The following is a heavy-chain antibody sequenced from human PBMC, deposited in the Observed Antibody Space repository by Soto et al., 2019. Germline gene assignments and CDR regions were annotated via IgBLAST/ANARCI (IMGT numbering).Heavy chain of an antibody. Sequence: GASVKVSCKASGGTFSSYSISWARQAPGQGLEWMGRIIPILDIANYAQKFQGRVTITADKSTSTAYMELSSLRSEDTAVYYCARQSTGYCSGDSCYYFDFWGQGTLVTVSS. CDR1: GGTFSSYS. CDR2: IIPILDIA. J-gene: IGHJ4*02. CDR3: ARQSTGYCSGDSCYYFDF. V-gene: IGHV1-69*02. D-gene: IGHD2-15*01.